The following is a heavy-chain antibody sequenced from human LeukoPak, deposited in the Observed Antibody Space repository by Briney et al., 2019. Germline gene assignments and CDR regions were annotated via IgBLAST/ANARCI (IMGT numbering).Heavy chain of an antibody. J-gene: IGHJ4*02. D-gene: IGHD1-26*01. V-gene: IGHV4-30-2*05. Sequence: PSETLSLTCAVSGGSISSGGYSWSWIRQPSGKGLEWIGYIYHSGSTYYNPSLKSRVTISVDTSKNQFSLKLSSVTAADTAVYYCASVSVWELATHTGGSFDYWGRGILVTVSS. CDR3: ASVSVWELATHTGGSFDY. CDR2: IYHSGST. CDR1: GGSISSGGYS.